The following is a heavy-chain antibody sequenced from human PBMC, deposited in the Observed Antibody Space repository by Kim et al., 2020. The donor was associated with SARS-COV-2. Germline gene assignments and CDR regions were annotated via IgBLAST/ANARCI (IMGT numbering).Heavy chain of an antibody. V-gene: IGHV4-34*01. CDR2: INHSGST. J-gene: IGHJ6*02. D-gene: IGHD1-26*01. Sequence: SETLSLTCAVYGGSFSGYYWSWIRQPPGKGLEWIGEINHSGSTNYNPSLNSRVTISVDTSKNQFSLKLSSVTAADTAVYYCARGGGATLFYYYYGMDVWGQGTTVTVSS. CDR1: GGSFSGYY. CDR3: ARGGGATLFYYYYGMDV.